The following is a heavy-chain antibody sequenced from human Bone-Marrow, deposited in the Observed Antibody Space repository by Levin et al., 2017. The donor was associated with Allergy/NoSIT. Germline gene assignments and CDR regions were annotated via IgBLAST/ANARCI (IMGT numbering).Heavy chain of an antibody. Sequence: GSGPTLVKPTQTLTLTCSFSGFSLNSGGMTVGWIRQPPGKTLEWLALIYWDDDKRYNPSLGSRLIITKDTSRNQVLLTLTGVDPLDTATYYCAHMLSLSSTTPFGSWGQGALVTVSS. CDR1: GFSLNSGGMT. CDR3: AHMLSLSSTTPFGS. V-gene: IGHV2-5*02. D-gene: IGHD3-10*02. CDR2: IYWDDDK. J-gene: IGHJ4*02.